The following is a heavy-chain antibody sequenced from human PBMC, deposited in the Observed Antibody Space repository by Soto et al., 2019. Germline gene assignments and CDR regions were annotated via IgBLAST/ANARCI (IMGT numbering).Heavy chain of an antibody. CDR3: AGVLIGHDNYETIGYFFDH. CDR1: GYTFTKFH. J-gene: IGHJ4*02. V-gene: IGHV1-46*01. D-gene: IGHD3-16*01. CDR2: IDPSGGVT. Sequence: ASVKVSCKTSGYTFTKFHIHWVRQAPGQGLEWMGMIDPSGGVTRDAQRFQGRITMTSDTSTSSVYMELRGLTSEDTAVYYCAGVLIGHDNYETIGYFFDHWGPGTLVPVSS.